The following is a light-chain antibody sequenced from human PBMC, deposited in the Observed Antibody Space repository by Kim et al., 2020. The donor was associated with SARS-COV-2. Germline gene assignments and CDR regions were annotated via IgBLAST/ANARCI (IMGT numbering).Light chain of an antibody. CDR1: QSVCSSY. CDR2: GAS. V-gene: IGKV3-20*01. CDR3: QQYGSSPSVT. J-gene: IGKJ5*01. Sequence: EIVLTQSPGTPSLSPGERATLSCRARQSVCSSYLTWYQQKPGQAPRLLMYGASSRATGIPDRFSGSGSGTDFSPTISRLEAEDFAVYYCQQYGSSPSVTFGQETRLEIK.